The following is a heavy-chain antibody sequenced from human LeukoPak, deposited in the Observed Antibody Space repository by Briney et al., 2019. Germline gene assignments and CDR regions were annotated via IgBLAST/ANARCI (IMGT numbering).Heavy chain of an antibody. Sequence: PGGSRLSCAASGFTFSSYSMNWVRQAPGKGLEWVSSISSSSSYIYYADSVKGRFTISRENAKNSLYLQMNSLRAEDTAVYYCARDKGYCSGGSCYDWFDPWGQGTLVTVSS. J-gene: IGHJ5*02. CDR1: GFTFSSYS. CDR3: ARDKGYCSGGSCYDWFDP. V-gene: IGHV3-21*01. CDR2: ISSSSSYI. D-gene: IGHD2-15*01.